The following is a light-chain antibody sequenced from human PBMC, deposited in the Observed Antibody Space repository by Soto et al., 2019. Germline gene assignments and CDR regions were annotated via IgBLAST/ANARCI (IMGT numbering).Light chain of an antibody. J-gene: IGKJ4*01. CDR3: QQRSNWPLT. CDR1: QSVSSY. Sequence: EIVLTQSPATLSLSPGERATLSCRASQSVSSYFAWYQQKPGQAPRLLTSDASTRATGIPARFSGSGSGTDFSLTISSLEPEDFAVYYCQQRSNWPLTFGGGTKVEIK. CDR2: DAS. V-gene: IGKV3-11*01.